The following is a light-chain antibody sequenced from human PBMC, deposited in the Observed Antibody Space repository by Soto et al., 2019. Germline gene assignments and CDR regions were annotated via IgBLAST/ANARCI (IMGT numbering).Light chain of an antibody. Sequence: QSALTQPASVSGSPGQSITISCTGASSDVGSYILVSWYQQHPGKAPKLMIYEISKRPSGVSNRFSGSKSGNTASLTISGLQAEDEADYYCCSYTGSSTVFGGGTKVTVL. J-gene: IGLJ2*01. CDR3: CSYTGSSTV. CDR2: EIS. CDR1: SSDVGSYIL. V-gene: IGLV2-23*02.